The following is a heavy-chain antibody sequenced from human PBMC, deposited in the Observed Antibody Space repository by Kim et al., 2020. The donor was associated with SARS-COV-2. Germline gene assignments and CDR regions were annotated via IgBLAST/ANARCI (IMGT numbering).Heavy chain of an antibody. V-gene: IGHV4-34*01. J-gene: IGHJ4*02. CDR3: ARWRGSSSDY. Sequence: SETLSLTCAVYGGSFSGYYWSWIRQPPGKGLEWIGEINHSGSTNYNPSLKSRVTISVDTSKNQFSLKLSSVTAADTAVYYCARWRGSSSDYWGQGTLVTVSS. CDR1: GGSFSGYY. CDR2: INHSGST. D-gene: IGHD6-6*01.